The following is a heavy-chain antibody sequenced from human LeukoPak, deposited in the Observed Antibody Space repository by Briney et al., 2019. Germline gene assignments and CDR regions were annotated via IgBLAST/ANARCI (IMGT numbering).Heavy chain of an antibody. CDR2: IYYSGST. V-gene: IGHV4-59*01. Sequence: SETLSFTCNVSGDSISSDYWSWIRQPPGKGLEWIGHIYYSGSTNYNPSLKSRVTISVDASKNHFSLKVSSVTAADTAVYYCARAVGSGSFQTYYYYMDVWGKGITVTISS. J-gene: IGHJ6*03. CDR3: ARAVGSGSFQTYYYYMDV. CDR1: GDSISSDY. D-gene: IGHD3-10*01.